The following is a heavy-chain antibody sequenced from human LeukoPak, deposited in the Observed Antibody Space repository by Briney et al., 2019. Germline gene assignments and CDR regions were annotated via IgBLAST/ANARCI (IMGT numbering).Heavy chain of an antibody. CDR1: GYTFTGYY. CDR2: INPNSGGT. CDR3: ARDVTGTTSSGHNWFDP. D-gene: IGHD1-7*01. V-gene: IGHV1-2*02. Sequence: ASVKVSCKASGYTFTGYYMHWVRQAPGQGLEWMGWINPNSGGTNYAQKFQGRVTMTRDTSISTAYMELSRLRSDDTAVYYCARDVTGTTSSGHNWFDPWGQGTLVTVSS. J-gene: IGHJ5*02.